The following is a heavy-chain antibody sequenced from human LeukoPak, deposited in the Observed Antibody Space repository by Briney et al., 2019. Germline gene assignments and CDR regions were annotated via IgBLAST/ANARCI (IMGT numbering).Heavy chain of an antibody. J-gene: IGHJ4*02. V-gene: IGHV1-69*04. D-gene: IGHD4-17*01. CDR1: GGTFSSYA. CDR3: ARGPSSTGYFDY. Sequence: SVKVSCKASGGTFSSYAISWVRQAPGQGLEWMGRIIPILGIANYAQKFQGRVTITADKSTSTAYMELSSLRSEDTAVYYCARGPSSTGYFDYWGQGTLVTVSS. CDR2: IIPILGIA.